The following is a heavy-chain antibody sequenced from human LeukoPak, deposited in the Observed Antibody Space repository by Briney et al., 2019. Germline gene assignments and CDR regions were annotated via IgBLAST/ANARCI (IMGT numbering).Heavy chain of an antibody. Sequence: GGSLRLSCAASGFTFSDYYMSWIRQAPGKGLEWVAYITSSGDDIYYADSVKGRFTISRDNAKNALFPRMSSLRVEDTATYYCASDIVATSGDFWGQGTLVSVSS. CDR1: GFTFSDYY. CDR2: ITSSGDDI. V-gene: IGHV3-11*01. CDR3: ASDIVATSGDF. D-gene: IGHD5-12*01. J-gene: IGHJ4*02.